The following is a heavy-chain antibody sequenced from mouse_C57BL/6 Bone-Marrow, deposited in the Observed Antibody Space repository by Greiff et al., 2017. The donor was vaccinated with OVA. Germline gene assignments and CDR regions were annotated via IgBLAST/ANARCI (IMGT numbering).Heavy chain of an antibody. CDR1: GFSLSTFGMG. D-gene: IGHD2-5*01. CDR3: ARIYYSNPRWFAY. CDR2: IWWGDDK. V-gene: IGHV8-8*01. Sequence: QVTLKECGPGILQPSQTLSLTCSFSGFSLSTFGMGVGWIRQPSGKGLEWPAHIWWGDDKYYNPALKSRLTISKDTSKNQVFLKIANVDTANTATYYCARIYYSNPRWFAYWGQGTLVTVSA. J-gene: IGHJ3*01.